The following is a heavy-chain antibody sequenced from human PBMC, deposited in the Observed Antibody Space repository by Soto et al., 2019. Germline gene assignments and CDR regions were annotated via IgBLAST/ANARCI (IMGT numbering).Heavy chain of an antibody. J-gene: IGHJ4*02. CDR1: GFTFDDYA. CDR3: AKGDPYLAVAANFDY. D-gene: IGHD6-19*01. CDR2: ISWDGGST. Sequence: GGSLRLSCAASGFTFDDYAMHWVRQAPGKGLEWVSLISWDGGSTYYADSVKGRFTISRDNSKNTLYLQMNSLRAEDTAVYYCAKGDPYLAVAANFDYWGQGTLVTVSS. V-gene: IGHV3-43D*03.